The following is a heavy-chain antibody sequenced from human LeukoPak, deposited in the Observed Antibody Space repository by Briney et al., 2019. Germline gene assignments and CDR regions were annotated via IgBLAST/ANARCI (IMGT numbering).Heavy chain of an antibody. V-gene: IGHV4-34*01. CDR1: GWSFSGYY. J-gene: IGHJ4*02. D-gene: IGHD6-19*01. CDR3: ARGPTIGRSGWYANY. CDR2: INHSGST. Sequence: SETLSLTCAVYGWSFSGYYWSWIRQPPGKGLEWVWEINHSGSTNYNPSLKSRFTISEDKSKNKFSLKLSSVTGEDTAVYYCARGPTIGRSGWYANYWGQGTPVSVFS.